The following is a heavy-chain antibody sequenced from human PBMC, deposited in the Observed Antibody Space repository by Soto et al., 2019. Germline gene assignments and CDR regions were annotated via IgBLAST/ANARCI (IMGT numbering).Heavy chain of an antibody. Sequence: GASVKVSCKASGYTFTNYYMHWVRQAPGQGLQWVGIINPRDGTTSYAQKFQGRVTMTRDTSTSTIYMELSSLSSEDTAVYYCGRVDCSGGSCYRFDDWGQGTLVTVSS. CDR2: INPRDGTT. D-gene: IGHD2-15*01. CDR1: GYTFTNYY. V-gene: IGHV1-46*03. J-gene: IGHJ4*02. CDR3: GRVDCSGGSCYRFDD.